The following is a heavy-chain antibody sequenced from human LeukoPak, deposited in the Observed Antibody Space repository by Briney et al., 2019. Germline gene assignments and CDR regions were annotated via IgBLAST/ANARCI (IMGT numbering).Heavy chain of an antibody. CDR3: ARDRAYYYYDSSGYLSYYFDY. V-gene: IGHV3-23*01. D-gene: IGHD3-22*01. CDR2: ISGSGGST. Sequence: GGSLRLSCAASGFTFSSYAMSWVRQAPGKGLEWVSDISGSGGSTYYADSVKGRFTIFRDNAKNSLYLQMNSLRAEDTAVYYCARDRAYYYYDSSGYLSYYFDYWGQGTLVTVSS. CDR1: GFTFSSYA. J-gene: IGHJ4*02.